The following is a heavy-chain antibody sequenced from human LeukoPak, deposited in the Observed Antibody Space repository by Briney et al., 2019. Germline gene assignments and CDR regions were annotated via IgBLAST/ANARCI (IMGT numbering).Heavy chain of an antibody. J-gene: IGHJ5*02. CDR1: GGXISSSSYY. Sequence: SETLSLTCTVSGGXISSSSYYWGWIRQPPGKGLEWIGSIYYSETTYYNPSLKSRVTISVDTSKNQFSLRLSSVTAADTAVYYCARQRYYGSGSYSLNWFDPWGQGTLVTVSS. CDR2: IYYSETT. V-gene: IGHV4-39*01. D-gene: IGHD3-10*01. CDR3: ARQRYYGSGSYSLNWFDP.